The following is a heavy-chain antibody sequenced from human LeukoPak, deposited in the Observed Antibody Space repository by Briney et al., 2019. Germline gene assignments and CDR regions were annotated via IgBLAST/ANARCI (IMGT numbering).Heavy chain of an antibody. CDR3: TRFGDYGEY. J-gene: IGHJ4*02. V-gene: IGHV3-53*01. CDR2: IYSDNT. D-gene: IGHD3-10*01. CDR1: GFTVSTNS. Sequence: PGGSLRLFCAVSGFTVSTNSMSWVRQAPGKGLEWVSFIYSDNTHYSDSVKGRFTISRDNSKNTLYLQMNSLRAEDSALYYCTRFGDYGEYWGQGTLVTVSS.